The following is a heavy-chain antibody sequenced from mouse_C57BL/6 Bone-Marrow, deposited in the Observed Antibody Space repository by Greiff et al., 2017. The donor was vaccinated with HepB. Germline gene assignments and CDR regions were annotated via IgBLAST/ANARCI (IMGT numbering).Heavy chain of an antibody. D-gene: IGHD2-5*01. V-gene: IGHV1-18*01. CDR1: GYTFTDYN. J-gene: IGHJ3*01. Sequence: EVQLQQSGPELVKPGASVKIPCKASGYTFTDYNMDWVKQSHGKSLEWIGDINPNNGGTIYNQKFKGKATLTVDKSSSTAYMELRSLTSEDTAVYYCARHYSNYDWFAYWGQGTLVTVSA. CDR3: ARHYSNYDWFAY. CDR2: INPNNGGT.